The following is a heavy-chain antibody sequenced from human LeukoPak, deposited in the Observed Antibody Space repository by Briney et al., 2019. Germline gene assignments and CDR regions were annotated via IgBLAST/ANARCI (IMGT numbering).Heavy chain of an antibody. CDR1: GFTFSTYW. J-gene: IGHJ4*02. D-gene: IGHD1-26*01. V-gene: IGHV3-7*01. CDR2: IREDGNEK. Sequence: PGGSLRLSCAASGFTFSTYWMTWVRQAPGKGLECVAKIREDGNEKHYVDSVKGRFTISRDNAKDSLFLQMNNLRVDDTAVYYCVRDYRGGWNDYWGQGTLVTVSS. CDR3: VRDYRGGWNDY.